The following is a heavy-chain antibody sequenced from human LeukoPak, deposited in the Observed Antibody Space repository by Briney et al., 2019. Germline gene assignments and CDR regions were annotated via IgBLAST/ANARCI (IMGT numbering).Heavy chain of an antibody. D-gene: IGHD6-6*01. V-gene: IGHV3-74*01. CDR3: ARTGIAARPTVWFDP. CDR1: GFTFSSYW. J-gene: IGHJ5*02. Sequence: GGSLRLSCAASGFTFSSYWMHWVRHAPGKGLVWVSYINSDGSSTNYADSVKGRFTISRDNAKNTLYLQMNSLRAEDTAVYYCARTGIAARPTVWFDPWGQGTLVTVSS. CDR2: INSDGSST.